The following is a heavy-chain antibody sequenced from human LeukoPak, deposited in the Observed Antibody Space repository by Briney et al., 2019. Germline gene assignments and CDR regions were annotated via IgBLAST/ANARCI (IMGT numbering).Heavy chain of an antibody. CDR2: IIPIFGTA. CDR3: ARCPIVVVPAAIGGGFQDWFDP. D-gene: IGHD2-2*01. V-gene: IGHV1-69*13. J-gene: IGHJ5*02. CDR1: GGTFSSYA. Sequence: SVKVSCKASGGTFSSYAIGWVRQAPGQGLEWMGGIIPIFGTANYAQKFQGRVTITADESTSTAYMELSSLRSEDTAVYYCARCPIVVVPAAIGGGFQDWFDPWGQGTLVTVSS.